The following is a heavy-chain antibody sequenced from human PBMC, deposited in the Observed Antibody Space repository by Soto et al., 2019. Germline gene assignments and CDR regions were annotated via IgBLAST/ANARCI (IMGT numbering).Heavy chain of an antibody. CDR3: ARVDYYGSGSYEVGYYYYYMDV. D-gene: IGHD3-10*01. Sequence: ASGKVSCKASGGTFSSYAISWVRQAPGQGLEWMGGIIPIFGTANYAQKFQGRVTITADESTSTAFMELSSLRSEDTAVYYCARVDYYGSGSYEVGYYYYYMDVWGKGTTVTVSS. V-gene: IGHV1-69*13. J-gene: IGHJ6*03. CDR2: IIPIFGTA. CDR1: GGTFSSYA.